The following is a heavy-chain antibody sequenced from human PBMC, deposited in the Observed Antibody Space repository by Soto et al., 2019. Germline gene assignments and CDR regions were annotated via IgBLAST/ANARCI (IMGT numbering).Heavy chain of an antibody. V-gene: IGHV6-1*01. Sequence: SQTLSLTCAISGDSVSSNIVAWSWIRHSPSRGLEWLGRTYYRSKWFYDYAISVKSRMTINADTSKNQFSLQLNSVTPDDTAIYYCVRYSGWFNFDQWGQGILVTVSS. CDR2: TYYRSKWFY. J-gene: IGHJ4*02. CDR3: VRYSGWFNFDQ. CDR1: GDSVSSNIVA. D-gene: IGHD6-19*01.